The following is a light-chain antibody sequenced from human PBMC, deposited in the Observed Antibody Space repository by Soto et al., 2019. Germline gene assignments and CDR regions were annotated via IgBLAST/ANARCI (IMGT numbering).Light chain of an antibody. CDR3: QQHNQWPIT. CDR2: GIS. V-gene: IGKV3-15*01. Sequence: IVMTQSPATLSVSPGETATLSCRASQSLTSYLAWYQQKPDQAPRLLIYGISTRATDIPARFSGSGSGTEFTLTISSLQSEDSAVYYCQQHNQWPITFGQGTRLEIK. CDR1: QSLTSY. J-gene: IGKJ5*01.